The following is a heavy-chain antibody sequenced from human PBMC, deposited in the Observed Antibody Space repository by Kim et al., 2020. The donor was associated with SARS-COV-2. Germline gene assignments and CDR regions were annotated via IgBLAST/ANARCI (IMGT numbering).Heavy chain of an antibody. D-gene: IGHD3-22*01. CDR1: GFTFSSYG. Sequence: GGSLRLSCAASGFTFSSYGMHWVRQAPGKGLEWVAVISYDGSNKYYADSVKGRFTISRDNSKNTLYLQMNSLRAEDTAVYYCAKDFGYYDSSGYYYPNWFDPRGQGTLVTVSS. CDR3: AKDFGYYDSSGYYYPNWFDP. CDR2: ISYDGSNK. V-gene: IGHV3-30*18. J-gene: IGHJ5*02.